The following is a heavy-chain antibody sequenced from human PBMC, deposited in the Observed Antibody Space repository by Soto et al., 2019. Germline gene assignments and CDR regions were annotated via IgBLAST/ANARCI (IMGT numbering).Heavy chain of an antibody. J-gene: IGHJ4*02. CDR3: AKDRGYSGYDSLDY. Sequence: PAGSLRLSCAASGFTFSSYAMHWVRQAPGKGLEWVALISYDGSNKNYGDSVKGRFTISRDNSKNTLYLQMNSLRAEDTAVYYCAKDRGYSGYDSLDYWGQGNLVTVSS. CDR2: ISYDGSNK. V-gene: IGHV3-30*18. D-gene: IGHD5-12*01. CDR1: GFTFSSYA.